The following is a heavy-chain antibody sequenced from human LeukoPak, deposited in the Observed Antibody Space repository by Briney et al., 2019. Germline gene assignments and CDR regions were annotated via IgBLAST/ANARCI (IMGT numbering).Heavy chain of an antibody. Sequence: ASVKVSCTASGYTFTSYGISWVRQAPGQGLEWMGWISAYNGNTNYAQKLQGRVTMTTDTSTSTAYMELRSLRSDDTAVYYCAGDPRYYYGSSAYYQTRKLDYWGQGTLVTVSS. CDR3: AGDPRYYYGSSAYYQTRKLDY. CDR2: ISAYNGNT. V-gene: IGHV1-18*01. CDR1: GYTFTSYG. J-gene: IGHJ4*02. D-gene: IGHD3-22*01.